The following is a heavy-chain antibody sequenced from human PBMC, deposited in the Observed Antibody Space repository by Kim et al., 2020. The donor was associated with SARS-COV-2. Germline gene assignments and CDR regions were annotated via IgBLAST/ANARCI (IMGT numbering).Heavy chain of an antibody. D-gene: IGHD3-10*01. CDR1: GFTFSSYW. CDR3: ARGGFMVRGVMRYYGMDV. Sequence: GGSLRLSCAASGFTFSSYWMHWVRQAPGKGLVWVSRINSDGSSTSYADSVKGRFTISRDNAKNTLYLQMNSLRAEDTAVYYCARGGFMVRGVMRYYGMDVWGQGTTVTVSS. CDR2: INSDGSST. V-gene: IGHV3-74*01. J-gene: IGHJ6*02.